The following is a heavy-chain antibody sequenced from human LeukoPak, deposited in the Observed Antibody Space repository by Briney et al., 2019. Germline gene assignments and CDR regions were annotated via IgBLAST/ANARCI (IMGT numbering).Heavy chain of an antibody. V-gene: IGHV3-30-3*01. CDR3: AELDGVTMTDWYFDL. CDR1: GFTFSSYA. J-gene: IGHJ2*01. Sequence: GGSLRLSCAASGFTFSSYAMHWVRQAPGKGLEWVAVISYDGSNKYYADSVNGRFTLSRDNSQNTLYLQMNSLRAEDTATYYCAELDGVTMTDWYFDLWGRGTLVTVSS. CDR2: ISYDGSNK. D-gene: IGHD3-22*01.